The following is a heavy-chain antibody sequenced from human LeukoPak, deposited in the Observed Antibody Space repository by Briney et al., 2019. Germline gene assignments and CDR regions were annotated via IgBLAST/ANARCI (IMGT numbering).Heavy chain of an antibody. CDR1: GGSISSGSYY. V-gene: IGHV4-61*02. CDR2: IYTSGNT. Sequence: PSETLSLTCTVSGGSISSGSYYWNWIRQPAGKGLEWIGRIYTSGNTNYNPSLKSRVTISVDTSKNQSSLKLSSMTAADTAVYYCAREGLNMVRGVIPKEAWGWFDPWGQGTLVTVSS. D-gene: IGHD3-10*01. CDR3: AREGLNMVRGVIPKEAWGWFDP. J-gene: IGHJ5*02.